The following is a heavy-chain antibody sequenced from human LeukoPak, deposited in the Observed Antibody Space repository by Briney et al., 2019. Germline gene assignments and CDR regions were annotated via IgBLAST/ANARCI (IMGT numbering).Heavy chain of an antibody. CDR3: ARRLSSTPLYDF. J-gene: IGHJ4*02. CDR1: GYTFTSFW. D-gene: IGHD2-2*01. Sequence: GESLQISCQGSGYTFTSFWIGWVRQMPGKGLEWMGIIYPGDSDTRYSSSFQGQVTISADKSISTAYLQWSSLKASDTAMYYCARRLSSTPLYDFWGQGTLVTVSS. CDR2: IYPGDSDT. V-gene: IGHV5-51*01.